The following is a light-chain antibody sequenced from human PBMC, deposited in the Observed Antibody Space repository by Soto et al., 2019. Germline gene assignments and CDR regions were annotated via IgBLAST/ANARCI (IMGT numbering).Light chain of an antibody. Sequence: QSVLTQPPSVSGAPGQRVTISCNGSSSNIGAGYDVHWYQQFPGTAPKLLIYGNSNRPSGVPDRFSGSKSGTSVSLAITGLQAEDEADYYCQSYDSSLPLYVFGTGTKLTVL. CDR2: GNS. V-gene: IGLV1-40*01. J-gene: IGLJ1*01. CDR1: SSNIGAGYD. CDR3: QSYDSSLPLYV.